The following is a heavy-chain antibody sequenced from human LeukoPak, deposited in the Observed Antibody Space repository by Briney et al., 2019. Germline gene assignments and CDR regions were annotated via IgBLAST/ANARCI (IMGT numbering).Heavy chain of an antibody. V-gene: IGHV3-9*01. CDR3: AKVRRVQLWAVFDY. Sequence: PGRSLRLSCAASGFTFDDYAMHWVRQAPGKGLEWVSGISWNSGSIGYADSVKGRFTISRDNAKNSLYLQMNSLRAEDTALYYCAKVRRVQLWAVFDYWGQGILVTVSS. CDR2: ISWNSGSI. CDR1: GFTFDDYA. D-gene: IGHD5-18*01. J-gene: IGHJ4*02.